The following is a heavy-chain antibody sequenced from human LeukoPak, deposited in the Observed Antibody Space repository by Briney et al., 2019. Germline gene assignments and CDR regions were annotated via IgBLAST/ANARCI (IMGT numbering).Heavy chain of an antibody. CDR3: ARESSGILTGYYIDY. CDR1: GFTVSSNY. Sequence: GGSLRLSCAASGFTVSSNYMSWVRQAPGKGLEWVSVIYSGGSTYYADSVKGRFTISRDNSKNTLYHQMNSLRAEDTAVYYCARESSGILTGYYIDYWGQGTLVTVSS. V-gene: IGHV3-53*01. D-gene: IGHD3-9*01. J-gene: IGHJ4*02. CDR2: IYSGGST.